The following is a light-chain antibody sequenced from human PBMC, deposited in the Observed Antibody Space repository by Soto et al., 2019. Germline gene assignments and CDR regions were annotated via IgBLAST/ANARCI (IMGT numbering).Light chain of an antibody. CDR1: QSVSSTY. V-gene: IGKV3-20*01. J-gene: IGKJ5*01. CDR2: GAS. CDR3: QQYDNSIT. Sequence: EIVLTQSPDTLSXSPXXXATXXCRASQSVSSTYLAWYQQKPGRAPRLLIYGASNRATGIPDRFIGSGSGTDFTLTISRLEPEDFAVFYCQQYDNSITFGQGTRLEIE.